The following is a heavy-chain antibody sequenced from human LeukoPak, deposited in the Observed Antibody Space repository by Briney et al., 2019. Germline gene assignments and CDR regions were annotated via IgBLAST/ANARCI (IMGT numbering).Heavy chain of an antibody. Sequence: PSETLSLTCTVSGGSISSYYWSWIRQPSGKGLEWIGYIYYSGSTNYNPSLKSRVTISVDTSKNQFSLKLSSVTAADTAVYYCARLWYYDSSGYPDYWGQGTLVTVSS. V-gene: IGHV4-59*08. CDR3: ARLWYYDSSGYPDY. CDR1: GGSISSYY. CDR2: IYYSGST. J-gene: IGHJ4*02. D-gene: IGHD3-22*01.